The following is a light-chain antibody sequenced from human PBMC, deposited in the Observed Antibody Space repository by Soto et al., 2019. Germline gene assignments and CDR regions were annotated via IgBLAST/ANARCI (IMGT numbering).Light chain of an antibody. CDR3: QQRSSWPQT. Sequence: EIVLTQSPATLSLSPGERATLSCRASQSVSSYLAWYQQKPGQVPRLVIYDASNRATGIPGRFSGSGSGTDFTLPIRSQEPKDFGVYYCQQRSSWPQTFGKGTKVEIK. CDR2: DAS. CDR1: QSVSSY. J-gene: IGKJ1*01. V-gene: IGKV3-11*01.